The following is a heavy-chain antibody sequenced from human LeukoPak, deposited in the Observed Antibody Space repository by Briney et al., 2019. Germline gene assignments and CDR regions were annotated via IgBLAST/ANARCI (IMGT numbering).Heavy chain of an antibody. J-gene: IGHJ4*02. CDR2: ITGSSSTM. CDR1: GFTFGSYS. Sequence: PGGSLRLSCAASGFTFGSYSMNWVRQAPGKGLEWVSYITGSSSTMYYADSVKGRFTISRDNAKNSLYLQMNRLRAEDTAVYYCVRVRDAYNYFEYWGQGTLVTVSS. V-gene: IGHV3-48*01. D-gene: IGHD1-14*01. CDR3: VRVRDAYNYFEY.